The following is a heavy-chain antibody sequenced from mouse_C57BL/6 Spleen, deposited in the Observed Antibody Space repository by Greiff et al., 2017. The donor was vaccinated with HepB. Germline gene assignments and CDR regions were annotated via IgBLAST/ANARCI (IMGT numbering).Heavy chain of an antibody. Sequence: EVQLQESGPGLVKPSQSLSLTCSVPGYSITSGYYWNWIRQFPGNKLEWMGYISYDGSNNYNPSLKNRISITRDTSKNQFFLKLNSVTTEDTATYYCARELSYFDVWGTGTTVTVSS. CDR3: ARELSYFDV. CDR1: GYSITSGYY. V-gene: IGHV3-6*01. J-gene: IGHJ1*03. CDR2: ISYDGSN.